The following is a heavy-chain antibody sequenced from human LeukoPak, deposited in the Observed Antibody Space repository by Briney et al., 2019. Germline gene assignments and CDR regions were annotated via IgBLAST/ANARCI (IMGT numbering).Heavy chain of an antibody. CDR3: ARDFIAAAYLDP. D-gene: IGHD6-13*01. Sequence: ASVKVSCKASGYTFTSYYMHWVRQAPGQGLEWMGIINPSGGSTSYAQKFQGRVTMTRDTSTSTVYKELSSLRSEDTAVYYCARDFIAAAYLDPWGQGTLVTVSS. V-gene: IGHV1-46*01. J-gene: IGHJ5*02. CDR1: GYTFTSYY. CDR2: INPSGGST.